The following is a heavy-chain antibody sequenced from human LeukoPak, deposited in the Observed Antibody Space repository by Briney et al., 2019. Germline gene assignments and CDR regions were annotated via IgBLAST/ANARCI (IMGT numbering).Heavy chain of an antibody. V-gene: IGHV4-39*01. CDR1: GGSISGSTYY. CDR2: IYYSGAT. J-gene: IGHJ4*02. CDR3: ASRTYRV. D-gene: IGHD1-26*01. Sequence: PSETLSLTCTVSGGSISGSTYYGGWIRQPPGKGLEWIGSIYYSGATYYNPSLKSRVTVSVDTSKNQFSLKLRSVAAADTAVYYCASRTYRVWGQGTLCTVSS.